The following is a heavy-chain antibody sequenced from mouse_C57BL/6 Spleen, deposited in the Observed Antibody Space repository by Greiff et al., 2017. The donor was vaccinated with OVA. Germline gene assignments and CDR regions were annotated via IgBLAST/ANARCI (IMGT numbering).Heavy chain of an antibody. CDR3: ASMWGSGYLYYSVDY. V-gene: IGHV1-9*01. CDR1: GYTFTGYW. Sequence: VQLQQSGAELVKPGASVKLSCKASGYTFTGYWIEWVKQRPGQGLEWIGEICPGGGSTKYNEKFKGKATFTADTSSNTAYMQLSSLTTEDSAIYYYASMWGSGYLYYSVDYWGQGTTVTVS. D-gene: IGHD3-2*02. CDR2: ICPGGGST. J-gene: IGHJ4*01.